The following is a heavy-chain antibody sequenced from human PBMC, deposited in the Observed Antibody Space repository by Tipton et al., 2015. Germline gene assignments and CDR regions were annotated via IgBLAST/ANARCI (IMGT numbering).Heavy chain of an antibody. CDR3: ARRDTIWYNYAMDV. CDR1: GTSIRSYY. CDR2: IYYIGNT. Sequence: TLSLTCNVSGTSIRSYYWSWIRQPPGKGLEWIGYIYYIGNTNYNPSLKSRVTIDVDTSKNQFSLKLTSVTAADTAVYYCARRDTIWYNYAMDVWGQGTTVTVS. D-gene: IGHD5-24*01. V-gene: IGHV4-59*12. J-gene: IGHJ6*02.